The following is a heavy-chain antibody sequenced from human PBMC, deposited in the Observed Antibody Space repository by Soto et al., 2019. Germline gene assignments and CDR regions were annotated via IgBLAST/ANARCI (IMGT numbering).Heavy chain of an antibody. J-gene: IGHJ4*02. V-gene: IGHV1-3*01. CDR2: INAGNGNT. Sequence: QVQLVQSGAEVKKPGASVKVSCKASGYTFTSYAMHWVRQAPGQRLEWMGWINAGNGNTKYSQKFQGRVTITRDTAASTAYMELSSLRSEDTAVYYCASEFLGYCSGGSCPFDSWGQGTLVTVSS. CDR3: ASEFLGYCSGGSCPFDS. D-gene: IGHD2-15*01. CDR1: GYTFTSYA.